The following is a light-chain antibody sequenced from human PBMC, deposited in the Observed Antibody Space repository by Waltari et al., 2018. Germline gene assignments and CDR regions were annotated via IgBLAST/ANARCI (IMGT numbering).Light chain of an antibody. Sequence: EIVMTQSPATLSVSPGERATLSCRASPSVSSNLAWYHQQPSPAPRLLLYGASTRSTGIPARFSGSGSGTEFTLTISSLQSEDFAVYYCQQYNNWPPWTFGQGTKVEIK. J-gene: IGKJ1*01. V-gene: IGKV3-15*01. CDR1: PSVSSN. CDR2: GAS. CDR3: QQYNNWPPWT.